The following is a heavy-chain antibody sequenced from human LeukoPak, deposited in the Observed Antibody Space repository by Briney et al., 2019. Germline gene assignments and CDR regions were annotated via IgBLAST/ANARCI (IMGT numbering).Heavy chain of an antibody. CDR1: GGSISSSSYY. CDR2: IYYSGST. V-gene: IGHV4-39*07. J-gene: IGHJ4*02. D-gene: IGHD2-21*01. Sequence: PSETLSLTCTVSGGSISSSSYYWGWIRQPPGKGLEWIGSIYYSGSTYYNPSLKSRVTISVDTSKNQFSLKLSSVTAADTAVYYCARIHIIVVNYLDYWGQGTLVTVSS. CDR3: ARIHIIVVNYLDY.